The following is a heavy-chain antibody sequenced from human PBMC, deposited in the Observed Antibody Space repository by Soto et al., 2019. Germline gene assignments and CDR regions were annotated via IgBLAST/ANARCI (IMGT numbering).Heavy chain of an antibody. D-gene: IGHD3-9*01. CDR1: GGSFSGYY. CDR2: INHSGST. V-gene: IGHV4-34*01. CDR3: ARSGTLRYFGWPNRYYYYGMDV. J-gene: IGHJ6*02. Sequence: SETLSLTCAVSGGSFSGYYWSWIRQPPGKGLEWIGEINHSGSTNYNPSLNKRVTITVDTTKNHSSLMLSSGTAADTAVYYCARSGTLRYFGWPNRYYYYGMDVWGQGTTVTVSS.